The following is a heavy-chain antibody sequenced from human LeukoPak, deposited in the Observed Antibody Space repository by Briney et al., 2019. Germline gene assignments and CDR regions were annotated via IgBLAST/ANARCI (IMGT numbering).Heavy chain of an antibody. CDR2: INQDGSAK. Sequence: GGSLRLSCAASGFTFSSYAMSWVRQAPGKGLEWAANINQDGSAKYFVDSVKGRFTISRDNAKNSMYLQMNSLRAEDTAVYYCARWEIRGTAHKLDYWGQGTLVTVSS. V-gene: IGHV3-7*01. D-gene: IGHD1-7*01. CDR1: GFTFSSYA. CDR3: ARWEIRGTAHKLDY. J-gene: IGHJ4*02.